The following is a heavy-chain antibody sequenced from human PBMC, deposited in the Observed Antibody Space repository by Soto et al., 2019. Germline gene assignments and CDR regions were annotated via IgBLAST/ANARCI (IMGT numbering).Heavy chain of an antibody. D-gene: IGHD6-19*01. CDR1: GFTFSSYW. Sequence: PGGSLRLSCAASGFTFSSYWMSWVRQAPGKGLEWVANIKQDGSEKYYVDTVKGRFTISRDNAKNSFYLQMNSLRAEDTAVYYCARDALEWLVPNPFIQHWGQGT. J-gene: IGHJ1*01. CDR2: IKQDGSEK. CDR3: ARDALEWLVPNPFIQH. V-gene: IGHV3-7*01.